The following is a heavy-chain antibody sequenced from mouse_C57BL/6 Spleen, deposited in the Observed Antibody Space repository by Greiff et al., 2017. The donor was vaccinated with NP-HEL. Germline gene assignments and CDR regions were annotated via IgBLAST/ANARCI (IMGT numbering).Heavy chain of an antibody. CDR3: ASLNWDEDAMDY. V-gene: IGHV2-2*01. CDR1: GFSLTSYG. D-gene: IGHD4-1*02. J-gene: IGHJ4*01. Sequence: VKLVESGPGLVQPSQSLSITCTVSGFSLTSYGVHWVRQSPGKGLEWLGVIWSGGSTDYNAAFISRLSISKDNSKSQVFFKMNSLQADDTAIYYCASLNWDEDAMDYWGQGTSVTVSS. CDR2: IWSGGST.